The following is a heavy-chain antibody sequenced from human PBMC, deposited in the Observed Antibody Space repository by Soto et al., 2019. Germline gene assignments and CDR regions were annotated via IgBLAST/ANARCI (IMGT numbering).Heavy chain of an antibody. CDR3: ARASDVAAGLFDP. V-gene: IGHV3-74*01. CDR1: GFTFNSYW. CDR2: IKSDGSNT. Sequence: GGSLRLSCAASGFTFNSYWMHWVRQAPGKGLVWVSRIKSDGSNTRYADSVKGRFTISRDNAKNTLYLQMNSLRAEDTAVYYCARASDVAAGLFDPWGQGTLVTVSS. D-gene: IGHD6-25*01. J-gene: IGHJ5*02.